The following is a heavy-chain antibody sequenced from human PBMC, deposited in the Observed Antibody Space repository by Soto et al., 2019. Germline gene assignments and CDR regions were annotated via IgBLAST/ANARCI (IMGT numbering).Heavy chain of an antibody. Sequence: QVQLQESGPGLVKPSQTLSLTCTVSGDSINSGDYYWSWIRQPPGKGLEWIGYIHYSGSAFYNPYLKSRVTISVDTSKNQFSLTLTSLTAADTALYYCAIFTISAYYSGRWFDPWGQGTLVTVSS. CDR3: AIFTISAYYSGRWFDP. CDR1: GDSINSGDYY. D-gene: IGHD4-4*01. J-gene: IGHJ5*02. V-gene: IGHV4-30-4*01. CDR2: IHYSGSA.